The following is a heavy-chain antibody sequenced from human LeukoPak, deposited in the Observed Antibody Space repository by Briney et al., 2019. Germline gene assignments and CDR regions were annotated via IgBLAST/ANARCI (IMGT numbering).Heavy chain of an antibody. CDR1: GGSISTYY. D-gene: IGHD3-10*01. Sequence: SETLSLTCTVSGGSISTYYWSWIRQPPGKGLEWIGYIYYSGSTNYNPSLKSRVTISVDTSKNQFSLKLSSVTAADTAVYYCATGRGVAFDWGQGTLVTVSS. V-gene: IGHV4-59*01. CDR2: IYYSGST. CDR3: ATGRGVAFD. J-gene: IGHJ4*02.